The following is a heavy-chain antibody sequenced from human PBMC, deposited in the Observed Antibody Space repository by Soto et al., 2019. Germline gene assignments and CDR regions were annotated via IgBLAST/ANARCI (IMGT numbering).Heavy chain of an antibody. D-gene: IGHD6-13*01. CDR2: IVVGSGNT. J-gene: IGHJ6*02. Sequence: SAKVCCKASGYTFNSYYMHWVRQARGKSLEWIGWIVVGSGNTNYAQKFQERVTITRDMSTSTAYMELSSLRSEDTAVYYCAAGLHDSSSWYRDYYYGMDVWGQGTTVTVSS. CDR3: AAGLHDSSSWYRDYYYGMDV. CDR1: GYTFNSYY. V-gene: IGHV1-58*02.